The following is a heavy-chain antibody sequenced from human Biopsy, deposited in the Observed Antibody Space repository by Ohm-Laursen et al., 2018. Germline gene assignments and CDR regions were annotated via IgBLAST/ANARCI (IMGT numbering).Heavy chain of an antibody. J-gene: IGHJ3*02. CDR2: IYPGGGT. CDR3: AGIVLGPTNDAFDI. D-gene: IGHD1-26*01. Sequence: PSQTLFLTCTVSGDSIRNYYWSWIRQAAGKGLEWIGRIYPGGGTIYNPSLKSRVTMSVDTSKNHFSLNLNSVTAADTAVYYCAGIVLGPTNDAFDIWGQGTLVTVSS. V-gene: IGHV4-4*07. CDR1: GDSIRNYY.